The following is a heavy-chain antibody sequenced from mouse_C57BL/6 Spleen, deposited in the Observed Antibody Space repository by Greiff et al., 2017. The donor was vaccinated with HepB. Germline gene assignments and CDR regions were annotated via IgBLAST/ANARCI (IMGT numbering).Heavy chain of an antibody. D-gene: IGHD2-1*01. J-gene: IGHJ2*01. CDR3: ARPPLLWQLRGYFDY. CDR2: IHPNSGST. V-gene: IGHV1-64*01. CDR1: GYTFTSYW. Sequence: QVQLKQPGAELVKPGASVKLSCKASGYTFTSYWMHWVKQRPGQGLEWIGMIHPNSGSTNYNEKFKSKATLTVDKSSSTAYMQLSSLTSEDSAVYYCARPPLLWQLRGYFDYWGQGTTLTVSS.